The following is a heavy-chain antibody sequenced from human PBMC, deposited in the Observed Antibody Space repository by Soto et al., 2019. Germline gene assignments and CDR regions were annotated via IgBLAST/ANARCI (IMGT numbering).Heavy chain of an antibody. CDR1: GFTFSSYA. CDR3: ARDQAMIVVVTPAN. Sequence: PGGSLRLCCAASGFTFSSYAMHWVRQAPGKGLEWVAVISYDGSNKYYADSVKGRFTISRDNSKNTLYLQMNSLRAEDTAVYYCARDQAMIVVVTPANWGQGTLVTVSS. J-gene: IGHJ4*02. V-gene: IGHV3-30-3*01. D-gene: IGHD3-22*01. CDR2: ISYDGSNK.